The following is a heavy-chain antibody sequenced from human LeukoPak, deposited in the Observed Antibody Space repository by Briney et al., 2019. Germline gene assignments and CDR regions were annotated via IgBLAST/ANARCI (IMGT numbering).Heavy chain of an antibody. J-gene: IGHJ4*02. D-gene: IGHD2-21*01. V-gene: IGHV3-30*02. CDR2: VSHDESDK. CDR1: GFIFNIHG. Sequence: GGSLRLSCATSGFIFNIHGMHWVRQAPGKGLEWVAFVSHDESDKYYAHSVKGQFTIPRDNSKKTVSLEMNTLRTEDTAVYYCAKTVNANCSGDCSAYWGQGTLVIVSS. CDR3: AKTVNANCSGDCSAY.